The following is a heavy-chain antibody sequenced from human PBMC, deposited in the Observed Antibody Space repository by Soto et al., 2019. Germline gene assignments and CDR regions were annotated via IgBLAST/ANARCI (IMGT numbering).Heavy chain of an antibody. D-gene: IGHD6-19*01. CDR3: ARDSRGIAVAGTWFDP. V-gene: IGHV3-48*01. CDR1: GFTFSSYS. CDR2: ISSSSSTI. Sequence: GGSLRLSCAASGFTFSSYSMNWVRQAPGKGLEWVSYISSSSSTIYYADSVKGRFTISRDNAKNSLYLQMNSLRAEDTAGYYCARDSRGIAVAGTWFDPWGQGTLVTVSS. J-gene: IGHJ5*02.